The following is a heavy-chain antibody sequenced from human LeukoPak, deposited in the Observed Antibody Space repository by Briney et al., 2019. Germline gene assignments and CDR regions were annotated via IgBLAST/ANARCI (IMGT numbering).Heavy chain of an antibody. CDR1: GGSFSDFY. CDR2: VDHTGGT. V-gene: IGHV4-34*01. CDR3: ARGKYYCSGDSCSPPFDY. Sequence: PSETLSLTCAVFGGSFSDFYWSWIRQTPGKGLEWIGEVDHTGGTKYNSSLKSRVTISVDTSKSQFSLKLSSVTAADTAVYYCARGKYYCSGDSCSPPFDYWGRGALVTVSS. J-gene: IGHJ4*02. D-gene: IGHD2-15*01.